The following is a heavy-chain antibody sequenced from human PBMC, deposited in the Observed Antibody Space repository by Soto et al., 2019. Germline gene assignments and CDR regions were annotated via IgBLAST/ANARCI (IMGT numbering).Heavy chain of an antibody. Sequence: GASVKVSCKASGGTFSSYTISWVRQAPGQGLEWMGRIIPILGIANYAQKFQGRVTITADKSTSTAYMELSSLRSEDTAVYYCARSSFGELLQAPVRYWGQGTLVTVSS. J-gene: IGHJ4*02. CDR2: IIPILGIA. D-gene: IGHD3-10*01. V-gene: IGHV1-69*02. CDR1: GGTFSSYT. CDR3: ARSSFGELLQAPVRY.